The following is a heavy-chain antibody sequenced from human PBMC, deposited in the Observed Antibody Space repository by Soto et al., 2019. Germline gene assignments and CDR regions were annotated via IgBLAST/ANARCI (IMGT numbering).Heavy chain of an antibody. D-gene: IGHD1-20*01. J-gene: IGHJ5*01. Sequence: SVKVSCKASGYSFSSHAITWVRQAPGQGLEWMGGIIPVFGTPSYAQKFQGRVTISADKSTNTSYLELRSLRSEDTAVYYCATGGALSTRWYWVHGPDSWG. CDR2: IIPVFGTP. CDR1: GYSFSSHA. CDR3: ATGGALSTRWYWVHGPDS. V-gene: IGHV1-69*06.